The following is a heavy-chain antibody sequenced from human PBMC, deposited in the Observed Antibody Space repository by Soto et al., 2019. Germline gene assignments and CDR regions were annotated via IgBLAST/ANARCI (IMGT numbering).Heavy chain of an antibody. CDR3: ARGKVSYYYYGMDV. J-gene: IGHJ6*02. V-gene: IGHV1-69*13. CDR1: GGTFSSYA. CDR2: IIPIFGTA. Sequence: ASVKVSCKASGGTFSSYAISWVRQAPGQGLEWMGGIIPIFGTANYAQKFQGRVTITADESTSTAYMELSSLRSEDTAVYYCARGKVSYYYYGMDVWGQGTTVTVSS.